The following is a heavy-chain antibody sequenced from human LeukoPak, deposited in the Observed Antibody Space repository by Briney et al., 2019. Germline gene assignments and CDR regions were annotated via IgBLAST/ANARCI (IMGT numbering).Heavy chain of an antibody. J-gene: IGHJ4*02. CDR2: ISYDGSNK. CDR3: ARAWSPYDFWSGYPPGY. V-gene: IGHV3-30-3*01. D-gene: IGHD3-3*01. Sequence: GRSLRLSCAASGFTLSSYAMLWVRQAPGKGLEWVAVISYDGSNKYYADSVKGRFTISRDNSKNTLYLQMNSLRAEDTAVYYCARAWSPYDFWSGYPPGYWGQGTLVTVSS. CDR1: GFTLSSYA.